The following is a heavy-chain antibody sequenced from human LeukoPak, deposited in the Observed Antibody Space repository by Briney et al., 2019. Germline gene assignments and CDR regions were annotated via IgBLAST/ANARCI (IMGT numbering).Heavy chain of an antibody. Sequence: PGGSLRLSCAASGFTFSSYSMNWVRQAPGKGLEWVSSISSSSSYIYYADSVKGRFTISRDNAKNSLYLQMNSLRAEDTAVYYCARTEKSLRSSRYYFDYWGQGTLVTASS. CDR3: ARTEKSLRSSRYYFDY. J-gene: IGHJ4*02. CDR2: ISSSSSYI. D-gene: IGHD5-12*01. V-gene: IGHV3-21*01. CDR1: GFTFSSYS.